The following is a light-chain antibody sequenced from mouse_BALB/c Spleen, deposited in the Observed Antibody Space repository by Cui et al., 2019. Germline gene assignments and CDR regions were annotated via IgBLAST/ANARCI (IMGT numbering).Light chain of an antibody. J-gene: IGKJ4*01. V-gene: IGKV4-59*01. CDR2: DTT. CDR1: SSVSY. CDR3: QQWSSNPPT. Sequence: QIVLTQSPAIMSASQGEKVTMTCSASSSVSYMHWYQQKSGTSPKRWIYDTTKLASGVPARFSGSGSGTSYSLTISSMEAEDAATYYCQQWSSNPPTFGSGTKLEIK.